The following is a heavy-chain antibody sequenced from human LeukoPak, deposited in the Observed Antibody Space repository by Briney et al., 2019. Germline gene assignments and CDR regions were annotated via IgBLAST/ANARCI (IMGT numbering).Heavy chain of an antibody. CDR1: GYSFTDYY. D-gene: IGHD2-21*01. J-gene: IGHJ5*02. V-gene: IGHV1-2*02. Sequence: ASVEVSCKTSGYSFTDYYMHWVRQAPGQGLEWMGWINPNSGGTSSAQKFQGRVTMTRDTSITTVYMEVSWLTSDDTAIYYCARADRLHGGPYLIGPWGQGTLVTVSS. CDR3: ARADRLHGGPYLIGP. CDR2: INPNSGGT.